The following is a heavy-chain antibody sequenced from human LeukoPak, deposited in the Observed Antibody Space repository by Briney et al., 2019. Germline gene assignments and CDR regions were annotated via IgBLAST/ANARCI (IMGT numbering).Heavy chain of an antibody. D-gene: IGHD2-2*01. CDR3: ARVRFPADC. CDR1: GFTFETYW. V-gene: IGHV3-7*01. Sequence: GGSLRLSCVASGFTFETYWMSWVRQAPGKGLEWLANIKHDGREKYYVDSVKGRFTISRDNAKASVYLHMNSLRVEDTAIYYCARVRFPADCWGQGTLVTASS. CDR2: IKHDGREK. J-gene: IGHJ4*02.